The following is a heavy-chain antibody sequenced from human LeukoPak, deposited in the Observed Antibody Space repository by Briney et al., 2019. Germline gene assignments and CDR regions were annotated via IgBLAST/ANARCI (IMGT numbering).Heavy chain of an antibody. CDR3: ARDRHGSGTYNYYGMDV. J-gene: IGHJ6*02. V-gene: IGHV1-69*05. D-gene: IGHD3-10*01. CDR1: GGTFNSYA. CDR2: IIPIFNTA. Sequence: SVKVSCKASGGTFNSYAITWVRQAPGQGLEWMGGIIPIFNTANYAQKFQGRVTITRDTSTSTAYMEVSSLRSEDTAVYYCARDRHGSGTYNYYGMDVWGQGTTVTVSS.